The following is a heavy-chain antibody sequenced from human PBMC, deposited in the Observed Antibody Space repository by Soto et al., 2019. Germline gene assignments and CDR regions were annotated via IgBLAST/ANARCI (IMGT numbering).Heavy chain of an antibody. CDR2: ISWNSLNI. D-gene: IGHD6-13*01. CDR3: ARYSSSWSFDY. V-gene: IGHV3-9*01. Sequence: PGGSLRLSCAASGFSFDDFGMHWVRQAPGKGLEWVSGISWNSLNIGYADSVKGRFTISSDNAKNTLYLQMNSLRAEDTAVYYCARYSSSWSFDYWGQGTLVTVSS. J-gene: IGHJ4*02. CDR1: GFSFDDFG.